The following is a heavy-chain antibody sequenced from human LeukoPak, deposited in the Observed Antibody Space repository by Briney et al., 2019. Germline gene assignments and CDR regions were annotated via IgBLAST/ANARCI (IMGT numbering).Heavy chain of an antibody. CDR3: ARDLLLWFGSTA. CDR1: GFTFSSYG. J-gene: IGHJ4*02. CDR2: IRYDGSNK. D-gene: IGHD3-10*01. V-gene: IGHV3-30*02. Sequence: GGSLRLSCAASGFTFSSYGMHWVRQAPGKGLEWVAFIRYDGSNKYYADSVKGRFTISRDNSKNTLYLQMNSLRAEDTAVYYCARDLLLWFGSTARGQGTLVTVSS.